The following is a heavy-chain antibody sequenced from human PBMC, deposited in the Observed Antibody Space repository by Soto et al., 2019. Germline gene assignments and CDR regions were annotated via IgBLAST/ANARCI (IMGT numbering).Heavy chain of an antibody. CDR1: GGSISSISNHY. J-gene: IGHJ6*02. V-gene: IGHV4-61*05. Sequence: SETLSLTCTVSGGSISSISNHYCSWIRLPPGKGLEWIGYISYSGYTSYNPSLKSRVIISVDTSKNQFSLNLTSVTAADTALYYCATQGFGVLPGPVDVWGPGTTVTLFS. CDR2: ISYSGYT. CDR3: ATQGFGVLPGPVDV. D-gene: IGHD3-10*01.